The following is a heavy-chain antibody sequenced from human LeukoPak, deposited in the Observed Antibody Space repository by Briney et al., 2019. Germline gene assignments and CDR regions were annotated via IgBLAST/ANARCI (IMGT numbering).Heavy chain of an antibody. D-gene: IGHD1-26*01. J-gene: IGHJ4*02. V-gene: IGHV1-18*01. CDR3: ARGMGSTTFADFDY. CDR1: SDTFTNYG. Sequence: ASVKVSCKASSDTFTNYGISRVRQAPGQGLEWMGWISTYNGNTNYAQKLQGRVTMTTDTSTSTAYMELRSLRSDDTAVYYCARGMGSTTFADFDYWGQGTLVTVSS. CDR2: ISTYNGNT.